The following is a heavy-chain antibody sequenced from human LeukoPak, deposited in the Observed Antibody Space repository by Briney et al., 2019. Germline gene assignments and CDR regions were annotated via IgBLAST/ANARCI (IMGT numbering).Heavy chain of an antibody. CDR2: IWHDGSKE. V-gene: IGHV3-33*01. D-gene: IGHD3-22*01. CDR1: GFTFRNYG. Sequence: PGRSLRLSCAASGFTFRNYGIDWVRQAPGKGLEWVAGIWHDGSKEYYADSVKGRFIISRDNSKNMVYVQINSLTAEDTAVYYCARDADTSGYFSYFDYWGQGTLVTVSS. J-gene: IGHJ4*02. CDR3: ARDADTSGYFSYFDY.